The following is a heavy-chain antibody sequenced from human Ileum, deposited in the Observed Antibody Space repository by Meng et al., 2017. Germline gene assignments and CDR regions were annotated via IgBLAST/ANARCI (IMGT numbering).Heavy chain of an antibody. CDR3: VRDLGMGKYADY. V-gene: IGHV3-33*01. Sequence: QVQLVESGGGVVQPGTSLRLSGAAAGFSFTTWGMQWVRQAPGKGLEWVGVIGHTGERTYYRDSLKGRFTISRDNSKNTLYLQMNNPRAEDTAVYYCVRDLGMGKYADYWGQGALVTVSS. J-gene: IGHJ4*02. CDR2: IGHTGERT. D-gene: IGHD2-2*01. CDR1: GFSFTTWG.